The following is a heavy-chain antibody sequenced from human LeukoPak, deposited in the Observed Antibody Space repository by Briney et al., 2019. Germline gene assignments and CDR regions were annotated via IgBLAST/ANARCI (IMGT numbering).Heavy chain of an antibody. Sequence: GGSLRLSCAASGFTLSSYAMSWVRQAPGKGLEWVSAISGSGGSTYYADSVKGRFTISRDNSKNTLYLQMNSLRAEDTAVYYCAKPPRVQYNGSYYVYFDYWGQGTLDTVSS. CDR2: ISGSGGST. J-gene: IGHJ4*02. V-gene: IGHV3-23*01. D-gene: IGHD1-26*01. CDR1: GFTLSSYA. CDR3: AKPPRVQYNGSYYVYFDY.